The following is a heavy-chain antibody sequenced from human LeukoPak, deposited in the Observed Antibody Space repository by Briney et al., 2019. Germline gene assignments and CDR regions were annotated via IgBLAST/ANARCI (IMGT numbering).Heavy chain of an antibody. CDR2: INPSWCST. CDR3: ARETSNYFDY. J-gene: IGHJ4*02. Sequence: ASVKVSCKASGYTFTSYYMHWVRQAPAQGLEWMGIINPSWCSTSYAQKFQGRVTMTRDTSTSTVYMELSRLRSEDTAVYYCARETSNYFDYWGQGTLVTASS. V-gene: IGHV1-46*01. CDR1: GYTFTSYY.